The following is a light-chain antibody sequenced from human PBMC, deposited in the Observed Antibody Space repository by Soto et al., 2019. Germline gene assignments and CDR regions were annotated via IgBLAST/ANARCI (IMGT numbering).Light chain of an antibody. CDR1: QSVTVN. CDR2: RAS. V-gene: IGKV3-15*01. CDR3: QQYNDWLPRWT. J-gene: IGKJ1*01. Sequence: EIVMTQSPATLSLSPGERATLSCRASQSVTVNLAWYQQKPGQAPRLLIYRASTRATGIPARFSGGGSGTEFTLTISSLQSEDFAVYICQQYNDWLPRWTFGQGTKVEIK.